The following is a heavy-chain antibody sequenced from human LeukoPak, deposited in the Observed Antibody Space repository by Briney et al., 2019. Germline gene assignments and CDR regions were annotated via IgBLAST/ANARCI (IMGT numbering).Heavy chain of an antibody. J-gene: IGHJ5*02. Sequence: GGSLRLSCTASGFTFSSYTMNWVRQAPGKGLEWVSDISSSSSTTHYADSVKGRFTISRDNAKNSLYLQMNSLRAEDAAVYYCVRSDWFDPWGQGTLVTVSS. CDR3: VRSDWFDP. CDR1: GFTFSSYT. V-gene: IGHV3-48*01. CDR2: ISSSSSTT.